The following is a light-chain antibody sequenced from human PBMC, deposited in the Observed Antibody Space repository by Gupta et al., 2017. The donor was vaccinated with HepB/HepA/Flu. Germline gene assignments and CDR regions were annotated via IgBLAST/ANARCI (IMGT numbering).Light chain of an antibody. CDR2: GKN. J-gene: IGLJ2*01. CDR1: SLRSYY. V-gene: IGLV3-19*01. CDR3: NSRDSSGNHWV. Sequence: SSELTKHPAVSVALGQTVRITCQGDSLRSYYASWYQQKPGQAPVLVIYGKNNRPSGIPDRFSGSSSGNTASLTITGAQAEDEADYYCNSRDSSGNHWVFGGGTKLTVL.